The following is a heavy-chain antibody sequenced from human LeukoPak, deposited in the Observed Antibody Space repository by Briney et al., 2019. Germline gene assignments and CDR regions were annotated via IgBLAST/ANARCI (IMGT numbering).Heavy chain of an antibody. V-gene: IGHV3-23*01. J-gene: IGHJ4*02. CDR1: GFTFSSYA. D-gene: IGHD2-2*01. CDR2: ISGSGGST. Sequence: GGSLRLSCAASGFTFSSYAMSWVRQAPGKGLEWVSAISGSGGSTYYADSVKGRFTISRDNSKNTLYLQMASLRAEDTALYYCAKEPARSSTTCYAQNCYFDYWGQGTLVTVSS. CDR3: AKEPARSSTTCYAQNCYFDY.